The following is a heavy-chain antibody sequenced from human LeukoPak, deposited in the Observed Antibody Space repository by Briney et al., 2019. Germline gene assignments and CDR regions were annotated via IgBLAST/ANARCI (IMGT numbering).Heavy chain of an antibody. CDR2: INHSGST. Sequence: MASETLSLTCAVYGGSFSGYYWSWIRQPPGKGLEWIGEINHSGSTNYNPSLESRVTISVDTSKNQFSLKLSSVTAADTAVYYCARAASDTAMVTVPYYFDYWGQGTLVTVSS. V-gene: IGHV4-34*01. D-gene: IGHD5-18*01. CDR1: GGSFSGYY. J-gene: IGHJ4*02. CDR3: ARAASDTAMVTVPYYFDY.